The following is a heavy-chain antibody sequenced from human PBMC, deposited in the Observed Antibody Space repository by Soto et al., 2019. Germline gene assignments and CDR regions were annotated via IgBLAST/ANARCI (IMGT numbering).Heavy chain of an antibody. Sequence: SETLSLTCTVSGGSISSYYWSWIRQPPGKGLEWIGYIYYSGSTNYNPSLKSRVTISVDTSKNQFSLKLSSVTAADTAVYYCARHKPPADDYSPHLEFAPWGQGTLVTVCS. D-gene: IGHD4-4*01. CDR3: ARHKPPADDYSPHLEFAP. V-gene: IGHV4-59*08. CDR2: IYYSGST. CDR1: GGSISSYY. J-gene: IGHJ5*02.